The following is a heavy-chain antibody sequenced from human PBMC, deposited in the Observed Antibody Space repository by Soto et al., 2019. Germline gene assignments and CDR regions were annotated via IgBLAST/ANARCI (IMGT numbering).Heavy chain of an antibody. CDR1: GGSISSSSYY. J-gene: IGHJ3*02. Sequence: SETLSLTCTASGGSISSSSYYWGWIRQPPGKGLEWIGSIYYSGSTYYNPSLKSRVTISVDTSKNQFSLKLSSMTAADTAVYYCARQGRNAFDIWGQGTMVTVSS. V-gene: IGHV4-39*01. CDR2: IYYSGST. CDR3: ARQGRNAFDI.